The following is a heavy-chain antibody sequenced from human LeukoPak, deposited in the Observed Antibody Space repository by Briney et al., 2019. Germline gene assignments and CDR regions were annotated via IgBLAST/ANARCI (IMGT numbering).Heavy chain of an antibody. J-gene: IGHJ4*02. Sequence: GGSLRLSCAASGFTFRNYAMSRVRQAPGKGLEWVSVISGSGGSTYYADSVKGRFTISRDNSKNTLYLQMNSLRAEDTAVYYCANESPFLDYWGQGTLVTVSS. CDR1: GFTFRNYA. V-gene: IGHV3-23*01. CDR3: ANESPFLDY. CDR2: ISGSGGST.